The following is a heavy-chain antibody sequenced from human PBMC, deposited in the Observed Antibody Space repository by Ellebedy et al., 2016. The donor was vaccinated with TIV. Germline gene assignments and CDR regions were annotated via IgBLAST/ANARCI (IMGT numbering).Heavy chain of an antibody. CDR1: GFTFRSYW. CDR3: ARAIGSGSSL. V-gene: IGHV3-7*01. CDR2: IKQDGSEK. J-gene: IGHJ3*01. Sequence: GESLKISXSGSGFTFRSYWMSWVRQAPGKGLEWVANIKQDGSEKYYVDSVKGRFTISRDNAENSLYLQMNSLRADDTAVYYCARAIGSGSSLWGQGTMVTVSS. D-gene: IGHD1-26*01.